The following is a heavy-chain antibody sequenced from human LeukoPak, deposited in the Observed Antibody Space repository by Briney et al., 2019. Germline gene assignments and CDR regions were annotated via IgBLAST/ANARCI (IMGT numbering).Heavy chain of an antibody. D-gene: IGHD5-12*01. Sequence: SVKVSCKASGGTFSSYAISWVRQAPGQGLEWMGGIIPIFGTANYAQKFQGRVTITTDESTSTAYMELSSLRSEDTAVYYCARDGWLRFSGSFDPWGQGTLVTVSS. CDR2: IIPIFGTA. CDR3: ARDGWLRFSGSFDP. J-gene: IGHJ5*02. V-gene: IGHV1-69*05. CDR1: GGTFSSYA.